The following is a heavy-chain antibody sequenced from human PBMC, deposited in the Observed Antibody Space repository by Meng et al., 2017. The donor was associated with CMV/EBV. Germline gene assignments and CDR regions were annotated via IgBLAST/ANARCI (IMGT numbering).Heavy chain of an antibody. CDR3: ARGVPLGIIYSFDY. CDR1: GDTFTGYG. CDR2: MSVYNGHT. Sequence: VHAGIEVKKPGVSVKVSCKDFGDTFTGYGISWVRQGTGQGCGWMGWMSVYNGHTNFAQNIQGRVTMTTDTSTSTAYVELRRLRSDDTAIYYCARGVPLGIIYSFDYWGQGTLVTVSS. V-gene: IGHV1-18*01. D-gene: IGHD2-21*01. J-gene: IGHJ4*01.